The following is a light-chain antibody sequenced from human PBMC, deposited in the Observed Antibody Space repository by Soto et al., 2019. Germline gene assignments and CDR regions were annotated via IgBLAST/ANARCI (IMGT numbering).Light chain of an antibody. CDR1: SRDVGGSNY. Sequence: QSALIQPASVSGSPGQSITISCTGTSRDVGGSNYVSWYQHHPHRAPKLLIYEVSYRPSGVASRFSGSKSGNTASLTISGLQAEDDADYYCSSYTSSNTLEVFGVGTKLTV. J-gene: IGLJ1*01. CDR2: EVS. V-gene: IGLV2-14*01. CDR3: SSYTSSNTLEV.